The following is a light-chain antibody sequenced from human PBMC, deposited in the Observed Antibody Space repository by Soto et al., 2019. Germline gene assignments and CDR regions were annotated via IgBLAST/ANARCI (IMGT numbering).Light chain of an antibody. Sequence: EIVLTQSPGTLSLSPGERATLSCRASQSVSNSYLAWYQQKPGQAPRLLIYCAATRATGIPDRFSGSGSGTDFILTISRLEPEDFAVYYCQQYGSSPPITFGQGTRLEIK. CDR1: QSVSNSY. CDR2: CAA. J-gene: IGKJ5*01. V-gene: IGKV3-20*01. CDR3: QQYGSSPPIT.